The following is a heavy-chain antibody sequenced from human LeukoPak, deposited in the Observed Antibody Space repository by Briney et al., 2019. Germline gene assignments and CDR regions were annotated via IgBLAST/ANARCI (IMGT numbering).Heavy chain of an antibody. D-gene: IGHD6-13*01. CDR2: IDPSGGST. J-gene: IGHJ4*02. Sequence: ASAKVSCKASGYTFTSYYMHWVRQAPGQGLEWMGIIDPSGGSTSYAQKFQGRVTMTRDTSTSTVYMELSSQRSEDTAVYYCARDSGQQLVLFDYWGQGTLVTVSS. V-gene: IGHV1-46*01. CDR1: GYTFTSYY. CDR3: ARDSGQQLVLFDY.